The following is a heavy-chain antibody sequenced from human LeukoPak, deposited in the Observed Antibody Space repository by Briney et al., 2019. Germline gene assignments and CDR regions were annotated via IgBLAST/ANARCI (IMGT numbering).Heavy chain of an antibody. CDR2: ISSSSSYI. CDR3: ARGPYSGYCSSTSCYEYYFDY. D-gene: IGHD2-2*01. CDR1: GSTFSSYS. J-gene: IGHJ4*02. Sequence: GGSLRLSCAASGSTFSSYSMNWVRQAPGKGLEWVSSISSSSSYIYYADSVKGRFTISRDNAKNSLYLQMNSLRAEDTAVYYCARGPYSGYCSSTSCYEYYFDYWGQGTLVTVSS. V-gene: IGHV3-21*01.